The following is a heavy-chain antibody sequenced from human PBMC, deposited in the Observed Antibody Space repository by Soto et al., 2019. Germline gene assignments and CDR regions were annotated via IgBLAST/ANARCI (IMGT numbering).Heavy chain of an antibody. V-gene: IGHV3-23*01. CDR3: AKALRKDLNPSPIYFYYYYMDV. CDR2: ISDSGTSS. J-gene: IGHJ6*03. Sequence: GGSLRLSCAASGFTFAGYAMSWVRQAPGKGLEWVSTISDSGTSSTYADSVKGRFTISRDNSKNTLYLQMSSLRAEDTAVYYCAKALRKDLNPSPIYFYYYYMDVWGKGTTVTVSS. D-gene: IGHD2-2*01. CDR1: GFTFAGYA.